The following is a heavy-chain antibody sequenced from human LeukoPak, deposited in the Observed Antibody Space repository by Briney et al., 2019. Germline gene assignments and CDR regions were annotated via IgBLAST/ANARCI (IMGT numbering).Heavy chain of an antibody. D-gene: IGHD2-2*01. CDR3: ARDDIVVVPAAIHYYYYYGMDV. V-gene: IGHV6-1*01. CDR1: GDSVSSNSAA. Sequence: SQTLSLTCAISGDSVSSNSAAWNWIRQSPSRGLEWLGRTYYRSMWYNEYAVSVKSRITINPDTSKNQFSLQLNSVTPEDTAVYYCARDDIVVVPAAIHYYYYYGMDVWGQGTTVTVSS. J-gene: IGHJ6*02. CDR2: TYYRSMWYN.